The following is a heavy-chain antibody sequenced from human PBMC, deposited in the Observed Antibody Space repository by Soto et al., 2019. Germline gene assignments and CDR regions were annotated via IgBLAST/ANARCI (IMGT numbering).Heavy chain of an antibody. V-gene: IGHV4-59*11. J-gene: IGHJ4*02. CDR3: ATGSKSDFDY. Sequence: SETLSLTCAVSGGSISSHFWSWIRQPPGKGLEWIGFIYYSGGAHYNPSLMSRATISVDTSKNQFSLKVISVTAADTAVYYCATGSKSDFDYWGQGTLVTVSS. CDR1: GGSISSHF. CDR2: IYYSGGA. D-gene: IGHD1-26*01.